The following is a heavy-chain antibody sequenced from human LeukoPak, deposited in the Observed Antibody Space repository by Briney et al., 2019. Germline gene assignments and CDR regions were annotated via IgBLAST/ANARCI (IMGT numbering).Heavy chain of an antibody. Sequence: GGSLRLSCAASGFNFNNYWMSWLRQAPGKGLEWVANIKDDGSEEYYVDSVKGRFTISRDNAKNSLYLQMNSLRAEDTAVYYCARARRGYTDYWGQGTLVTVSS. CDR2: IKDDGSEE. J-gene: IGHJ4*02. CDR3: ARARRGYTDY. CDR1: GFNFNNYW. D-gene: IGHD2-2*02. V-gene: IGHV3-7*01.